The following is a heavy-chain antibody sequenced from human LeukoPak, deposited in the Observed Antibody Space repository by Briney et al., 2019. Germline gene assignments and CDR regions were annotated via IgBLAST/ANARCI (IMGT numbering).Heavy chain of an antibody. V-gene: IGHV3-21*01. J-gene: IGHJ4*02. D-gene: IGHD6-19*01. CDR1: GFTFSSYT. Sequence: GGSLRLSCAASGFTFSSYTMMWVRQAPGKGLEYVSSIISSSSRILYADSVRGRFTISRDNAKNSLYLQMSSLRAEDTAVYYCARVPVGYQGYSSAWYTDYWGQGTLVSVSS. CDR2: IISSSSRI. CDR3: ARVPVGYQGYSSAWYTDY.